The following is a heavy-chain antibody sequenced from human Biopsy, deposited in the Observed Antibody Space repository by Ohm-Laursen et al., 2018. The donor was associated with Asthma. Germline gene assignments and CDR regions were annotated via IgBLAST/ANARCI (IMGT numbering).Heavy chain of an antibody. Sequence: SDTLSLTCAVSGGSIGSDYWSWLRQSPGKGLEWIGYIHNSGNTNYNPSLKSRVTISLDTSKNHFSLRLSFVTAADTAVYFCARGQGRGIQLWSLDPWGQGILVTVSS. CDR1: GGSIGSDY. J-gene: IGHJ5*02. CDR2: IHNSGNT. CDR3: ARGQGRGIQLWSLDP. D-gene: IGHD5-18*01. V-gene: IGHV4-59*07.